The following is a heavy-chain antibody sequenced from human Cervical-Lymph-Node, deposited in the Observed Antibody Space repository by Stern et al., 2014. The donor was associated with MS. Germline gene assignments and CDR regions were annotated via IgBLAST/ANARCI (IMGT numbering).Heavy chain of an antibody. D-gene: IGHD1-1*01. Sequence: VQLVESGGGVIQPGGALRLSCTASGFTVSRDYMTWVRQAQGKGLAWVSLITNVGSTFYTDSVKGRFTISRDDSKNTVYLHMTSLRAEDTAMYYCARDTSSPERSDWWGQGTLVTVSS. CDR2: ITNVGST. CDR3: ARDTSSPERSDW. J-gene: IGHJ4*02. CDR1: GFTVSRDY. V-gene: IGHV3-53*01.